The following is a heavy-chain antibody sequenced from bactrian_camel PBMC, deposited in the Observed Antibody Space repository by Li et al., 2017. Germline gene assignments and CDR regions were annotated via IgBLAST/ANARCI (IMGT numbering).Heavy chain of an antibody. J-gene: IGHJ6*01. CDR2: SIHSDGST. V-gene: IGHV3S68*01. CDR3: AVSRQSWLRGLGTDADFGS. D-gene: IGHD5*01. CDR1: GYTYSKYC. Sequence: HVQLVESGGGSVQAGGSLRLSCAVSGYTYSKYCLRWFRQSPGKEREGVGSIHSDGSTSYADSVKGRFTISKDNAKNTLYLQMNSLKPEDTAMYYCAVSRQSWLRGLGTDADFGSWSQGTQVTVS.